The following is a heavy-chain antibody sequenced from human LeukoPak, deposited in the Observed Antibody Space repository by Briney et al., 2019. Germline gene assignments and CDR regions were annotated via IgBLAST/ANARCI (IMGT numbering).Heavy chain of an antibody. CDR2: ISYDGSNK. J-gene: IGHJ6*03. CDR1: GFTFSSYG. D-gene: IGHD4-17*01. Sequence: GGSLRLSCAASGFTFSSYGMHWVRQAPGKGLEWVAVISYDGSNKYYADSVKGRFTISRDNSKNTLYLQMNSLRAEDTAVYYCAKDGDYGDSDYYYYYMDVWGKGTTVTISS. V-gene: IGHV3-30*18. CDR3: AKDGDYGDSDYYYYYMDV.